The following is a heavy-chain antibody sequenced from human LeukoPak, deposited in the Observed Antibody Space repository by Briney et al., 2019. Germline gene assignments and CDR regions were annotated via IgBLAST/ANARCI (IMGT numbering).Heavy chain of an antibody. CDR1: GGSFSSYY. CDR2: INHSGST. CDR3: ATSSIAARPWFDP. J-gene: IGHJ5*02. V-gene: IGHV4-34*01. D-gene: IGHD6-6*01. Sequence: SETLSLTCAVYGGSFSSYYWSWIRQPPAKGLEWIGEINHSGSTNYNPSLKSRVTISVDTSKNQFSLKLSSVTAADTAVYYCATSSIAARPWFDPWGQGTLVTVSS.